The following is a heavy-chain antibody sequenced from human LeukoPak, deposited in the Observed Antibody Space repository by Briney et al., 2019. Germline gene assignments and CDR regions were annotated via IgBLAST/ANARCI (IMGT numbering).Heavy chain of an antibody. D-gene: IGHD2-2*02. V-gene: IGHV4-34*01. CDR3: ARGRRYCSSTSCYRWFDP. Sequence: SETLSLTCAVYGGSFCGYYWSWIRQPPGKGLEWIGEINHSGSTNYNPSLKSRVTISVDTSKNQFSLKLSSVTAADTAVYCCARGRRYCSSTSCYRWFDPWGQGTLVTVSS. CDR2: INHSGST. J-gene: IGHJ5*02. CDR1: GGSFCGYY.